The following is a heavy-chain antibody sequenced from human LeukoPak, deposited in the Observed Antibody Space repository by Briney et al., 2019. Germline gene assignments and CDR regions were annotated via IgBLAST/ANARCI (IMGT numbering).Heavy chain of an antibody. CDR1: GFTVSSNY. D-gene: IGHD3-3*01. V-gene: IGHV3-53*04. CDR2: IYSGGST. Sequence: PGGSLRLSCAASGFTVSSNYMSWVRQAPGKGLEWVSVIYSGGSTYYADSVKGRFTISRHNSKNTLYLQMNSLRAEDTAVYYCARVRITIFGVVTPYGMDVWGQGTTVTVSS. J-gene: IGHJ6*02. CDR3: ARVRITIFGVVTPYGMDV.